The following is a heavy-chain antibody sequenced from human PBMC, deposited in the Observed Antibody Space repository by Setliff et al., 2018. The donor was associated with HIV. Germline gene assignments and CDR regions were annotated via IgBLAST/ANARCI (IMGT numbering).Heavy chain of an antibody. CDR1: GGSISSDDYY. CDR2: ITYSGSA. D-gene: IGHD5-12*01. Sequence: KPSETLSLTCTVSGGSISSDDYYWNWIRQPPGKGLEWIGYITYSGSAYYNPSLKSRVTISIDTSNNQISLRLSSVTAADTAVYYCTTEDPWLRFGHWGQGTLVTVSS. J-gene: IGHJ5*02. CDR3: TTEDPWLRFGH. V-gene: IGHV4-30-4*08.